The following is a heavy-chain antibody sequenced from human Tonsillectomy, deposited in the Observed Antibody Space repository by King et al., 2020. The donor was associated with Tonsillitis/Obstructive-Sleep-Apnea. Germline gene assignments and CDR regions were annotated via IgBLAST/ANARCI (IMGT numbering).Heavy chain of an antibody. Sequence: GQLVQSGGGLVQPGRSLRLSCAASVFTFEDSAMHGVRQAPGKGLEWVSGISWNSGSIGYADSVKGRFTISRDNAKNSLYLRMNSLRAKDTAFYYCAKGAFCSSTTCYSYMDVWGKGTPVTVSS. D-gene: IGHD2-2*01. J-gene: IGHJ6*03. CDR2: ISWNSGSI. CDR1: VFTFEDSA. CDR3: AKGAFCSSTTCYSYMDV. V-gene: IGHV3-9*01.